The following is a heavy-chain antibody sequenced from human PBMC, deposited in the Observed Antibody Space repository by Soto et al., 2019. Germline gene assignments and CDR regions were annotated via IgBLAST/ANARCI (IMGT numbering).Heavy chain of an antibody. CDR2: ISGSDGRT. Sequence: EVQLLESGGGLVQPGGSLRLSCAASGFTFSSYAMSWVRQTPGKGLEWVSGISGSDGRTYYADSVKGRFTISRDNSKNTLYLQMNSLRAEDTAVYYCAKDSSYPAAEPDYWGQGTLVAVSS. CDR3: AKDSSYPAAEPDY. D-gene: IGHD2-2*01. J-gene: IGHJ4*02. V-gene: IGHV3-23*01. CDR1: GFTFSSYA.